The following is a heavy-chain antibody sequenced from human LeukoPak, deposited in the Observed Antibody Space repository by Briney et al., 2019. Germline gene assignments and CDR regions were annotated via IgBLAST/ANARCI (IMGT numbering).Heavy chain of an antibody. CDR3: HPLGYTSN. CDR2: DKNDGTT. CDR1: GFTFSRRW. V-gene: IGHV3-74*01. Sequence: GGPLTLPCALWGLPSGFTFSRRWMHWVRQAPGEGLVWVSLDKNDGTTNYAVSVKGRFTLSRNNAKNTMYLQMTNLRVEDTALYFCHPLGYTSNWGQGTLVTVSS. D-gene: IGHD6-19*01. J-gene: IGHJ4*02.